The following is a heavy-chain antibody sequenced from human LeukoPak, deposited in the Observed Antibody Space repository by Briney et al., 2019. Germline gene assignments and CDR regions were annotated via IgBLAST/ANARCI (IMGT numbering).Heavy chain of an antibody. CDR1: GFTFADDA. J-gene: IGHJ4*02. CDR3: AKDIAPYYYDSSGSIFDY. D-gene: IGHD3-22*01. CDR2: ISWTSGSI. Sequence: VRSLRLSCAASGFTFADDAMHCGPQAPGEGLEWCSGISWTSGSIGYADSVKGQFTISRDNAKNSLYLQMNSLRAEDTALYYCAKDIAPYYYDSSGSIFDYWGQGTLVTVSS. V-gene: IGHV3-9*01.